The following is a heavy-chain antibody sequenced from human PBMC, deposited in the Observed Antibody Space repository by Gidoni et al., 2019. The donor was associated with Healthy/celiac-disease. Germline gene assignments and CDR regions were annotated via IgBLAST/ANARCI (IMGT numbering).Heavy chain of an antibody. V-gene: IGHV3-30*18. D-gene: IGHD3-22*01. CDR1: GFTFSSYG. CDR2: ISYDGSNK. J-gene: IGHJ3*02. CDR3: AKDQGSSGYRDAFDI. Sequence: QVQLVESGGGVVQPGRSLRLSCAASGFTFSSYGMHWVRQAPGKGLEWVAVISYDGSNKYYADSVKGRFTISRDNSKNTLYLQMNSLRAEDTAVYYCAKDQGSSGYRDAFDIWGQGTMVTVSS.